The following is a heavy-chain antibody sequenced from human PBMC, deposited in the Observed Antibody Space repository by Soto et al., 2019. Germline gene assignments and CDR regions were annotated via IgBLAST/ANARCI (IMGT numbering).Heavy chain of an antibody. V-gene: IGHV3-30*18. J-gene: IGHJ4*02. D-gene: IGHD2-2*01. CDR2: ISYDGSNK. CDR1: GFTFSSYG. Sequence: QVQLVESGGGVVRPGRSLRLSCAASGFTFSSYGMHWVRQAPGKGLEWVAVISYDGSNKYYADSVKGRFTISRDNSKNTLYLQMNSLRAEDTAVYYCAKDTEGYCSSTSCPPFDYWGQGTLVTVSS. CDR3: AKDTEGYCSSTSCPPFDY.